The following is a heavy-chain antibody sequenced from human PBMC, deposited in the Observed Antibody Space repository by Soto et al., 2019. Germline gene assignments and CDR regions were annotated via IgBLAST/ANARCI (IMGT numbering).Heavy chain of an antibody. CDR3: AGLNYDSGGYPDY. J-gene: IGHJ4*02. CDR1: GGSISSYY. CDR2: IYYSGST. V-gene: IGHV4-59*08. Sequence: PSETLSLTCTVSGGSISSYYWSWIRQPPGKGLEWIGYIYYSGSTNYNPSLKSRVTISVDTSKNQFSLKLSSVTAADTAVYYCAGLNYDSGGYPDYGGRGTGVT. D-gene: IGHD3-22*01.